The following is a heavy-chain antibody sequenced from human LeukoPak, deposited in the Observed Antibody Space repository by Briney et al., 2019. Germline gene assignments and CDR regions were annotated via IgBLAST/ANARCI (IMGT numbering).Heavy chain of an antibody. Sequence: PGRSLRLSCAASGFTFDDYAMHWVRQAPGKGLEWVSAISGSGGSTYYADSVKGRFTISRDNSKNTLYLQMSSLRAEDTAVYYCAKDRGRYYDSSGYYWGYYFDSWGQGILVTVST. D-gene: IGHD3-22*01. CDR3: AKDRGRYYDSSGYYWGYYFDS. CDR1: GFTFDDYA. J-gene: IGHJ4*02. CDR2: ISGSGGST. V-gene: IGHV3-23*01.